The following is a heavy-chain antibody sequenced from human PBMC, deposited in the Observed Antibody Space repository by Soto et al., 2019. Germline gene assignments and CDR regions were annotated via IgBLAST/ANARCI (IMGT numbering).Heavy chain of an antibody. CDR1: GFTFSNAW. Sequence: PVGSLRLSCAASGFTFSNAWMSWVRQAPGKGLEWVGRIKSKTDGGTTDYAAPVKGRFTISRDDSKNTLYLQMNSLKTEDTAVYYCTTVLRITIFGVVPSQYYGMDVRGQGTTVTVSS. V-gene: IGHV3-15*01. J-gene: IGHJ6*02. CDR3: TTVLRITIFGVVPSQYYGMDV. D-gene: IGHD3-3*01. CDR2: IKSKTDGGTT.